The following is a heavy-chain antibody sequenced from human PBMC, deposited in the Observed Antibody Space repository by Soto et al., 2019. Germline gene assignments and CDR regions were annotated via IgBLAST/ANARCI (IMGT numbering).Heavy chain of an antibody. J-gene: IGHJ4*02. CDR2: ISYDGSIK. Sequence: PGGSLRLSCAASGFTFSNYAMHWVRQAPGKGLEWVAIISYDGSIKYYADSVKGRFTISRDSSKNTLNLQMNSLRTEDTAVYYCARPGYCSGASCYDYFDNWGQGTLVTVS. CDR1: GFTFSNYA. CDR3: ARPGYCSGASCYDYFDN. D-gene: IGHD2-15*01. V-gene: IGHV3-30-3*01.